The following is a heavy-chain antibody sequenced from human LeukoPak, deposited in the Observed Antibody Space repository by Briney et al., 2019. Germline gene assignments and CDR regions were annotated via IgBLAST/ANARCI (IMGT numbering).Heavy chain of an antibody. CDR1: GGTFSSYA. CDR2: IIPVFGRA. Sequence: ASVKVSCKASGGTFSSYAISWVRQAPGQGLEWMGGIIPVFGRASYAQYFQGRVTIIADESTSTAYMEVSSLRSEDTAVYYCARYCSSTSCYGSRFDPWGQGTLVTVSS. CDR3: ARYCSSTSCYGSRFDP. J-gene: IGHJ5*02. D-gene: IGHD2-2*01. V-gene: IGHV1-69*13.